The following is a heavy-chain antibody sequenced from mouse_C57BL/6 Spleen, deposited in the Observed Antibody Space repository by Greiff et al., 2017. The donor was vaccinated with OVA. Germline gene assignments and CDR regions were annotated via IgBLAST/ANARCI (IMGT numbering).Heavy chain of an antibody. D-gene: IGHD2-5*01. J-gene: IGHJ4*01. V-gene: IGHV5-12*01. CDR1: GFTFSDYY. Sequence: EVKLMESGGGLVQPGGSLKLSCAASGFTFSDYYMYWVRQTPEKRLEWVAYISNGGGSTYYPDTVKGRFTISRDNAKNTLYLQMSRLKSEDTAMYYCAGGSNYGMDYWGQGTSVTVSS. CDR2: ISNGGGST. CDR3: AGGSNYGMDY.